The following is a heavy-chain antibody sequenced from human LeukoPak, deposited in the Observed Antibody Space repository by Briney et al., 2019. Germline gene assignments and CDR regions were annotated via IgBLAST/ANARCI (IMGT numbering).Heavy chain of an antibody. J-gene: IGHJ6*03. Sequence: SETLSLTCTVSGGSISSHYWSWIRQPPGKGLEWIGYIYCSGSTNYNPSLKSRVTISVDTSKNQFSLKLSSVTAADTAVYYCARRGDYTDGYYYYYYMDVWGKGTTVTVSS. CDR1: GGSISSHY. D-gene: IGHD4-17*01. V-gene: IGHV4-59*11. CDR3: ARRGDYTDGYYYYYYMDV. CDR2: IYCSGST.